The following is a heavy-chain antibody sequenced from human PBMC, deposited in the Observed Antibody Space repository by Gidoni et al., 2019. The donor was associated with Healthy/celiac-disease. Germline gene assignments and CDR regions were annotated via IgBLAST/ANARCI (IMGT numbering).Heavy chain of an antibody. D-gene: IGHD2-2*01. J-gene: IGHJ3*02. Sequence: QLQLQESGPGLVKPSETLSLTCTVSGGSISSGCYYWGWFRPPPGKGLEWSGSIYYSGSTYDNASRKRRVTISVDTSKNQFSLKLSSVTAAETAVDYCARSCSRNSCYADAFDIWGQGTMVTVSS. CDR1: GGSISSGCYY. V-gene: IGHV4-39*01. CDR3: ARSCSRNSCYADAFDI. CDR2: IYYSGST.